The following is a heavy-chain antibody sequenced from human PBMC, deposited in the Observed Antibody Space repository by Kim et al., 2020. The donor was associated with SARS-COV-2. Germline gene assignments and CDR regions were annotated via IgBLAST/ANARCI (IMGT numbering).Heavy chain of an antibody. CDR1: GFTFNSYS. J-gene: IGHJ1*01. V-gene: IGHV3-23*01. D-gene: IGHD6-19*01. CDR3: AKVTSGSSGWFEYFQQ. Sequence: GGSLRLSCAASGFTFNSYSMSWVRQAPGKGLEWVSGIRDSGGSTKYADSVKGRFSISRDNSKNTLYLQMDSLRAEDTAVYYCAKVTSGSSGWFEYFQQWGQGTLVTVSS. CDR2: IRDSGGST.